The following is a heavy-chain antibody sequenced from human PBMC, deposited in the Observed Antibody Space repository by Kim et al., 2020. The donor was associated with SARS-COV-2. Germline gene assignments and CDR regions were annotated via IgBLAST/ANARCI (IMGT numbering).Heavy chain of an antibody. Sequence: GGSLRLSCAASGFTFSDHPMHWVRQAPGQRLEYVSAINTNGDTTYYAKSVQGRFTISRDNSKNTLYLQMGSLRAEDMAVYYCARIGGSHDYWGQGTLVTVSS. CDR2: INTNGDTT. CDR3: ARIGGSHDY. V-gene: IGHV3-64*01. CDR1: GFTFSDHP. D-gene: IGHD3-16*01. J-gene: IGHJ4*02.